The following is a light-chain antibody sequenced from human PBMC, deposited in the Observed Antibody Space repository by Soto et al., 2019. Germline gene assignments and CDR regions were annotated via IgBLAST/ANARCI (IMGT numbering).Light chain of an antibody. J-gene: IGKJ1*01. CDR3: QQYNNWPWT. V-gene: IGKV3-15*01. CDR1: QSVSSN. CDR2: GAS. Sequence: EIGMTKSPATLSVSPGERASLPCSASQSVSSNLALYQQTPGQAPRLLIYGASTRATGIPARFSGSGSGTEFTLTISSLQSEDFAVYYCQQYNNWPWTFGQGTKVDIK.